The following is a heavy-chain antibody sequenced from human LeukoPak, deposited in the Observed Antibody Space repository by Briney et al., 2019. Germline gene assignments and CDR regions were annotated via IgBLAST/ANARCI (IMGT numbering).Heavy chain of an antibody. D-gene: IGHD3-16*02. CDR2: INPNSGGT. V-gene: IGHV1-2*02. CDR1: GYTFTGYY. J-gene: IGHJ4*02. CDR3: ASHYYDYIWGSYRPFDY. Sequence: ASVKVPCKASGYTFTGYYMHWVRQAPGQGLEWMGWINPNSGGTNYAQKFQGRVTMTRDTSISTAYMELSRLRSDDTAVYYCASHYYDYIWGSYRPFDYWGQGTLVTVSS.